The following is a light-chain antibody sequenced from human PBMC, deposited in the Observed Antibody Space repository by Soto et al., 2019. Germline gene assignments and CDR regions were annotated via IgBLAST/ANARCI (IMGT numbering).Light chain of an antibody. CDR2: DAS. CDR1: QSVSSY. V-gene: IGKV3-11*01. Sequence: EIVLTQSPATLSLSPGERVTLSCRASQSVSSYLAWYQQKPGQAPRLLIYDASNRATGIPARFSGSGSGTDFTLTISSLEPEDFAVYYCQQRSNWPVFGQGTRLEIK. CDR3: QQRSNWPV. J-gene: IGKJ5*01.